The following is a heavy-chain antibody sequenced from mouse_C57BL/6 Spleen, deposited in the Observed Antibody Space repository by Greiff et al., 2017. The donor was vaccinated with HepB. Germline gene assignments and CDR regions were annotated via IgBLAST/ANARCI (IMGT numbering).Heavy chain of an antibody. J-gene: IGHJ4*01. CDR3: ARRNGNYGRGAMDY. V-gene: IGHV1-52*01. Sequence: QVQLQQPGAELVRPGSSVKLSCKASGYTFTSYWMHWVKQRPIQGLEWIGNIDPSDSETHYNQKFKDKATLTVDKSSSTAYMQLSSLTSEDSAVYYCARRNGNYGRGAMDYWGQGTSVTVSS. D-gene: IGHD2-1*01. CDR2: IDPSDSET. CDR1: GYTFTSYW.